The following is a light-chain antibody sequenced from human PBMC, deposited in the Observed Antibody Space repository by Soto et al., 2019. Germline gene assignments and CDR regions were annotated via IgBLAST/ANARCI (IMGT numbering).Light chain of an antibody. V-gene: IGKV3-20*01. CDR2: AAS. J-gene: IGKJ5*01. CDR1: QSVSSCY. CDR3: QQHGSSPVT. Sequence: EIVLTQSPGTLSLSPGERATLSCRASQSVSSCYLAWYQQQPGPAPRLLIYAASNRATGIPDRFSGSGSGTDFTLTISSLEPEDFAVYFCQQHGSSPVTFGQGTRLEIK.